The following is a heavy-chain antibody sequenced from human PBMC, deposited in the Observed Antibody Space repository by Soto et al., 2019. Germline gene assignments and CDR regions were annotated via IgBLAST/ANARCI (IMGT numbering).Heavy chain of an antibody. CDR2: INNDGSRI. V-gene: IGHV3-74*01. CDR3: VKDIR. J-gene: IGHJ2*01. Sequence: EVQLVESGGGLVQPGGSLRLSCAASGFSFSSQWMYWVRQSPGKGPVWVSYINNDGSRIGYADSVKGRFTISRDNAKSTLYLQMNSLRVEDTGVYYCVKDIRWGRGTRVTVSS. CDR1: GFSFSSQW.